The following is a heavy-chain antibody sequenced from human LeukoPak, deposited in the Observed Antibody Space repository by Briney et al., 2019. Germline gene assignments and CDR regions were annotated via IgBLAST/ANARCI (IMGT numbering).Heavy chain of an antibody. CDR2: INHSGST. D-gene: IGHD2-2*01. Sequence: SETLSLTCAVYGGSFSGYYWSWLRQPPGKGLEWIGEINHSGSTNYNPSLKSRVTISIDTSKNQFSLKLSSVPVADTAVYYCARFVVRGYCSSTSCPGFDYWGQGTLVTVSS. J-gene: IGHJ4*02. CDR3: ARFVVRGYCSSTSCPGFDY. V-gene: IGHV4-34*01. CDR1: GGSFSGYY.